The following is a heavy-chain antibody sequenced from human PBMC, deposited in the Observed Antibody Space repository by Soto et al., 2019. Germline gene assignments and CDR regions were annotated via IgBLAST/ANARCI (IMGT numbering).Heavy chain of an antibody. D-gene: IGHD6-19*01. V-gene: IGHV5-51*03. J-gene: IGHJ4*02. CDR1: GYSFTTYW. CDR2: IYPGDSDT. CDR3: ARLGEVAGTYDY. Sequence: EVQLVQSGAGVKKPGESLKISCKGSGYSFTTYWIGWVRQMPGKGVEWMGIIYPGDSDTRYSPSFQGHVTLSADKSISTAYLQWSSLKASDTAVYFCARLGEVAGTYDYWGQGTLVTVSS.